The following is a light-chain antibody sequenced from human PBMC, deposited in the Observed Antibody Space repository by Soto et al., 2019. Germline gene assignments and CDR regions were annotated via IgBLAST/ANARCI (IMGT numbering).Light chain of an antibody. Sequence: DIVMTQSPLSLPVTPGEPASISCRSSQSLLHSNGYNYLDWYLQKPGQSPQLLIYLGSNRASGVPDRFSGSGSGKYFTLKISRVEAEEVGVYYCMQALQAPLTFGQGTKVEIK. CDR1: QSLLHSNGYNY. CDR2: LGS. CDR3: MQALQAPLT. V-gene: IGKV2-28*01. J-gene: IGKJ1*01.